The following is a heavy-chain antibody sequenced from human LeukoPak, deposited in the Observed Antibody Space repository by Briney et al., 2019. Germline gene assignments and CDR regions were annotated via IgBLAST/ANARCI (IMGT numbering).Heavy chain of an antibody. CDR2: INQDGSKQ. D-gene: IGHD2-21*01. V-gene: IGHV3-7*01. CDR3: ARDPDILLGVNFDY. Sequence: GGSLRLSCAASGFTFSSYSMNWVRQAPGKGLEWVANINQDGSKQNYVDPVKGRFTVSRDNAQNSLYLQMHSLRAEDTAVYYCARDPDILLGVNFDYWGQGALVIVSS. J-gene: IGHJ4*02. CDR1: GFTFSSYS.